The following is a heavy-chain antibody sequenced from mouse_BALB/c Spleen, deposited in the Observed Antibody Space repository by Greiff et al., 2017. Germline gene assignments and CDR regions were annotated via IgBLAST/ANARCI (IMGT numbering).Heavy chain of an antibody. D-gene: IGHD2-1*01. V-gene: IGHV1-4*01. CDR2: INPSTGYT. J-gene: IGHJ3*01. CDR1: GYTFTSYT. Sequence: QVQLQQSGAELARPGASVKMSCKASGYTFTSYTMHWVKQRPGQGLEWIGYINPSTGYTEYNQKFKDKATLTADKSSSTAYMQLSSLTSEDSAVYYCARRNYGNYECWFAYWGQGTLVTVSA. CDR3: ARRNYGNYECWFAY.